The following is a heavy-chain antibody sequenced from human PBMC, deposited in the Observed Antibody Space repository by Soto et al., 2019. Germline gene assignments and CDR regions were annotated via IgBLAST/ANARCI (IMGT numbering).Heavy chain of an antibody. D-gene: IGHD3-10*01. CDR1: GGTFGSYA. CDR2: IIPIFGTA. V-gene: IGHV1-69*13. Sequence: GASVKVSCKASGGTFGSYAISWVRQAPGQGLEWMGGIIPIFGTANYAQKFQGRVTITADESTSTAYMELSSLRSEDTAVYYCATEGGSGGYYYYGMDVWGQGTTVTVSS. CDR3: ATEGGSGGYYYYGMDV. J-gene: IGHJ6*02.